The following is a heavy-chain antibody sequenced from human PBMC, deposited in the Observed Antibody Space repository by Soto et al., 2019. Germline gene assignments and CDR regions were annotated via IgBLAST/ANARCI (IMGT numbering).Heavy chain of an antibody. CDR1: GFNFSHYA. CDR2: ISLDGSNK. V-gene: IGHV3-30*18. D-gene: IGHD6-19*01. J-gene: IGHJ4*02. Sequence: SLRLSCAASGFNFSHYAMHWVRQAPGKGLEWLAIISLDGSNKYSAKPVKDRFTISRDNSKSTLYLQMNSLRPEETAVYYCAKDGATPVAAQFLHXWGQGTPVTVSX. CDR3: AKDGATPVAAQFLHX.